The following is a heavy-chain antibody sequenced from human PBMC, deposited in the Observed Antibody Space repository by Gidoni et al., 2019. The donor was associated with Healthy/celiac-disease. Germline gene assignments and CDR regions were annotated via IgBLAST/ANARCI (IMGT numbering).Heavy chain of an antibody. Sequence: EVQLVESGGGLVKPGRSLRLTCTASGFTFGDYALSWFRQAPGKGMEWVGFIRSKAYGGTTEYAASVKGRFTISRDDSKSIAYLQMNSLKTEDTAVYYCTRDKLYSSSPHNWFDPWGQGTLVTVSS. CDR3: TRDKLYSSSPHNWFDP. V-gene: IGHV3-49*05. D-gene: IGHD6-13*01. CDR1: GFTFGDYA. J-gene: IGHJ5*02. CDR2: IRSKAYGGTT.